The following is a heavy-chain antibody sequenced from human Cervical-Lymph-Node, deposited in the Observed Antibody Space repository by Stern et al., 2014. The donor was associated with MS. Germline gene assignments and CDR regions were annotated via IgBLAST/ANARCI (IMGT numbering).Heavy chain of an antibody. CDR1: GGSISSGSYY. CDR2: IYTSGGT. J-gene: IGHJ1*01. CDR3: ARGESSSWEAEYFQH. V-gene: IGHV4-61*02. Sequence: QVQLQESGPGLVKPSQTLSLTCTVSGGSISSGSYYWSWIRQPAGKGLEWIGRIYTSGGTNYNPSLKSRVTISVDTSQNQVSLTLSSVTAADTAVYYCARGESSSWEAEYFQHWGQGTLVTVSS. D-gene: IGHD6-13*01.